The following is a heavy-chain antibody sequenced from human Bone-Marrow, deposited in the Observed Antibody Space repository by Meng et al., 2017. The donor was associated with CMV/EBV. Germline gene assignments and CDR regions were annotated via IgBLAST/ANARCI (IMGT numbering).Heavy chain of an antibody. CDR2: IYISGST. J-gene: IGHJ4*02. CDR1: GGSISDYY. Sequence: VSGGSISDYYWNWIWQPAGKGLEWIGRIYISGSTNYNPSLRSRLTLSVDTSKNQFSLKLSSVTAADTAVYYCARGVNILSGYYYFDNWGQGILVTVSS. V-gene: IGHV4-4*07. D-gene: IGHD3-9*01. CDR3: ARGVNILSGYYYFDN.